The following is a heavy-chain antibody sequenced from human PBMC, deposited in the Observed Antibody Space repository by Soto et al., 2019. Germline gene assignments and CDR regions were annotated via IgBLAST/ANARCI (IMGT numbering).Heavy chain of an antibody. Sequence: EVHLVESGGGLVQPGGSLRLSCAASGFTFSSFSMNWIRLAPGKGPEWVAYIHVSSSIIYYGDSVKGRFTISRDNAKNSLFLQMNSLRAEDTAVYYCARDGGNGYDDYWVQGTEVTVSS. CDR1: GFTFSSFS. CDR2: IHVSSSII. V-gene: IGHV3-48*01. D-gene: IGHD5-12*01. J-gene: IGHJ4*02. CDR3: ARDGGNGYDDY.